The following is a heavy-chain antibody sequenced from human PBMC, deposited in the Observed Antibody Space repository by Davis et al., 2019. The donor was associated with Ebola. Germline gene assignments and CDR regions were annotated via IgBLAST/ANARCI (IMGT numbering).Heavy chain of an antibody. CDR1: GFTFSSYS. CDR3: AIVRFSEWLFIDS. V-gene: IGHV3-48*01. CDR2: ISSSSSTI. Sequence: GESLKISCAASGFTFSSYSMNWVRQAPGKGLEWVSYISSSSSTIYYADSVKGRFIISRDNAKNSLYLQMNSLRVEDTAVYYCAIVRFSEWLFIDSWGQGTLVTVSS. J-gene: IGHJ4*02. D-gene: IGHD3-3*01.